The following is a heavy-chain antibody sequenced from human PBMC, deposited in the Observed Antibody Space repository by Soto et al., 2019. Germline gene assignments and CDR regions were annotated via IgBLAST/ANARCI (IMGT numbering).Heavy chain of an antibody. Sequence: EVQLVESGGGLVKPGGSLRLSCAASGFTFSNAWMNWVRQAPGKGLEWVGRIKSKTDGGTTDYAAPVKGRFTISRDDSKNTLYLQMNSLNTADTAVYYCTTDRGSHRSYGMDVWGQGTTVTVSS. CDR1: GFTFSNAW. J-gene: IGHJ6*02. D-gene: IGHD1-26*01. CDR3: TTDRGSHRSYGMDV. CDR2: IKSKTDGGTT. V-gene: IGHV3-15*07.